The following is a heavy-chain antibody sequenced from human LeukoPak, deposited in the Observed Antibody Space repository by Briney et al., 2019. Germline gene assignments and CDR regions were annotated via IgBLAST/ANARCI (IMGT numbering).Heavy chain of an antibody. Sequence: ASVKVSCTASGYTFSNYALNWVRQAPGQGLEWMGWINTDTGKPTYAQGFTGRFVFSLDTSVSTAYLQISSLQAADTAVYYCARFPHPYCSSAGCPNWLDPWGQGTLVTVSS. CDR1: GYTFSNYA. J-gene: IGHJ5*02. D-gene: IGHD2-2*01. CDR2: INTDTGKP. V-gene: IGHV7-4-1*02. CDR3: ARFPHPYCSSAGCPNWLDP.